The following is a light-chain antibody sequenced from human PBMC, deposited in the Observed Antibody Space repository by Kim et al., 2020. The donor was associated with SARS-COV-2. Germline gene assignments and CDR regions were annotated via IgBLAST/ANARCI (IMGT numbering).Light chain of an antibody. Sequence: DIQMTQSPSSLSASVGDRVTISCRASQSVTHYVNWYQHKPGEAPKLLIYAASSFPGGVTSRFSGSGSGTDFTLTISSLQPEDFATYYCQQSYTSPLTFGGGTKVDIK. V-gene: IGKV1-39*01. J-gene: IGKJ4*01. CDR2: AAS. CDR3: QQSYTSPLT. CDR1: QSVTHY.